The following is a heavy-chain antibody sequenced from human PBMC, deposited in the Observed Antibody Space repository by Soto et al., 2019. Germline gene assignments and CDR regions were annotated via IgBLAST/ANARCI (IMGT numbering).Heavy chain of an antibody. CDR3: ARGPTGFRSYLSNWFDP. CDR1: GYSISSGYY. CDR2: IYHSGST. J-gene: IGHJ5*02. Sequence: AVSGYSISSGYYWGWIRQPPGKGLEWIGSIYHSGSTYYNPSLKSRVTISVDTSKNQFSLKLSSVTAADTAVYYCARGPTGFRSYLSNWFDPWGQGTLVTVYS. D-gene: IGHD1-26*01. V-gene: IGHV4-38-2*01.